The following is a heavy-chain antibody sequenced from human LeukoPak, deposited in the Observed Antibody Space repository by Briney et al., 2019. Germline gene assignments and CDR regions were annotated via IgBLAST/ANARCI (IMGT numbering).Heavy chain of an antibody. J-gene: IGHJ4*02. CDR1: GSTSRNSV. CDR2: SDTDGDT. Sequence: GGSLRLSCVVSGSTSRNSVMSWVRQSPGKGLEWVSSSDTDGDTQYADSVKGRFTMSRDNAKNSLYLQMNSLRAEDTAVYYCAGGYGGAAAGLDYWGQGTLVTVSS. CDR3: AGGYGGAAAGLDY. D-gene: IGHD6-13*01. V-gene: IGHV3-23*01.